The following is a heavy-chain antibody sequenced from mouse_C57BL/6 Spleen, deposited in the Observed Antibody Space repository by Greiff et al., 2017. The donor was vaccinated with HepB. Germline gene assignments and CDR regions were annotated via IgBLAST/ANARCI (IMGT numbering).Heavy chain of an antibody. CDR3: ACITTVVSHWYFDV. Sequence: LVESGPELVKPGASVKISCKASGYAFSSSWMNWVKQRPGKGLEWIGRIYPGDGDTNYNGKFKGKATLTADKSSSTAYMQLSSLTSEDSAVYFCACITTVVSHWYFDVWGTGTTVTVSS. CDR2: IYPGDGDT. J-gene: IGHJ1*03. CDR1: GYAFSSSW. D-gene: IGHD1-1*01. V-gene: IGHV1-82*01.